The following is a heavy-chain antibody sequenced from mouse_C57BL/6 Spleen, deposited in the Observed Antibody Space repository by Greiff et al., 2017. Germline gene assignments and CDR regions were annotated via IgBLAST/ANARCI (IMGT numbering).Heavy chain of an antibody. J-gene: IGHJ2*01. CDR1: GYSFTSYY. CDR2: IYPGSGNT. Sequence: QVQLKESGPELVKPGASVKISCKASGYSFTSYYIHWVKQRPGQGLEWIGWIYPGSGNTKYNEKFKGKATLTADTSSSTAYMQLSSLTSEDSAVYYCARALRYFDYWGQGTTLTVSS. D-gene: IGHD1-1*01. V-gene: IGHV1-66*01. CDR3: ARALRYFDY.